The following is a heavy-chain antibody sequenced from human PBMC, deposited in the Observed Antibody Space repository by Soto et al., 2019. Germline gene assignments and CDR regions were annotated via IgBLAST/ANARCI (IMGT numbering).Heavy chain of an antibody. Sequence: QMHLVESGGGVVQPGRSLTLSCVASGFTFTSYGIHWVRQAPGKGLEWVAVIWYDGSNKYYGDSVKGRFSISRDNSKNTVYLQMNSLRAAETAVYYCARDRRFLEWLDYWGQGTLVYVSS. CDR2: IWYDGSNK. V-gene: IGHV3-33*01. CDR3: ARDRRFLEWLDY. J-gene: IGHJ4*02. D-gene: IGHD3-3*01. CDR1: GFTFTSYG.